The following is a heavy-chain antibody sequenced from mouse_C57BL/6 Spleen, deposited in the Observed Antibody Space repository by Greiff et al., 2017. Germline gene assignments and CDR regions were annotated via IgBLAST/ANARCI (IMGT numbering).Heavy chain of an antibody. CDR2: ISSGSGTI. CDR1: GFTFSDYG. J-gene: IGHJ1*03. Sequence: EVKLLESGGGLVKPGGSLKLSCAASGFTFSDYGMHWVRQAPEKGLEWVAYISSGSGTISYADTVKGRFTISRDNAKNTLCLQMTSLRSEDTAMYYCAWCCDGSGYHSCYIRGWGKVDTVFDSS. CDR3: AWCCDGSGYHSCYIRG. V-gene: IGHV5-17*01. D-gene: IGHD1-1*01.